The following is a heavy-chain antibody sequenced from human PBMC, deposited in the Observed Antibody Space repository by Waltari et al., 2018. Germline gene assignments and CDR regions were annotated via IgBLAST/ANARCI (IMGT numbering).Heavy chain of an antibody. Sequence: QVQLVQSGAEVKKPGASVKVSCKASGYTFTSYAMHWVRQAPGQRLEWMGWINAGNVNTTYSQKFQGRGTITRDTSASTAYMELSSLRSEDTAVYYCARDPDPYGDSPDAFDIWGQGTMVTVSS. CDR2: INAGNVNT. D-gene: IGHD4-17*01. J-gene: IGHJ3*02. CDR3: ARDPDPYGDSPDAFDI. V-gene: IGHV1-3*01. CDR1: GYTFTSYA.